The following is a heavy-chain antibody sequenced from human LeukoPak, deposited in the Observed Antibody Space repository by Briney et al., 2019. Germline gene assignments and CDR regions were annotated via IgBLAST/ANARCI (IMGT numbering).Heavy chain of an antibody. CDR3: ARDLGGGYCSGGSCYGIAFDI. V-gene: IGHV4-39*07. CDR1: SGSISTSNYY. J-gene: IGHJ3*02. CDR2: IFYSGST. Sequence: PSETLSLTCTVSSGSISTSNYYWGWVRQPPGKALEWIGNIFYSGSTYYSPSLKSRVTISLDTSRNQFSLKLNSVTAADTAVYYCARDLGGGYCSGGSCYGIAFDIWGQGTMVTVSS. D-gene: IGHD2-15*01.